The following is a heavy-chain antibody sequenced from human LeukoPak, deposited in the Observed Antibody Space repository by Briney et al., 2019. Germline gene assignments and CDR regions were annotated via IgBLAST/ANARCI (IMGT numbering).Heavy chain of an antibody. D-gene: IGHD3-10*01. CDR1: GGSFSGYY. CDR3: ARHITNSGSAFDL. CDR2: INYSGST. Sequence: SETLSLTCAVYGGSFSGYYWSWIRQPPGKGLEWIGEINYSGSTNYNPSLKSRVTISVDTSKNQFSLKLSSVTAADTAMYYCARHITNSGSAFDLWGRGTLVTVSS. V-gene: IGHV4-34*01. J-gene: IGHJ2*01.